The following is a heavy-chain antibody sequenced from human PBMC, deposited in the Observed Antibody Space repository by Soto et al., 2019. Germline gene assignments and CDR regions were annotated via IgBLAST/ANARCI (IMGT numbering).Heavy chain of an antibody. V-gene: IGHV3-30*18. CDR1: GFTFSSYG. CDR2: ISYDGSNK. CDR3: AKDHGYYDSSGYIYYFDY. D-gene: IGHD3-22*01. J-gene: IGHJ4*02. Sequence: QVQLVESGGGVVQPGRSLRLSCAASGFTFSSYGMHWVRQAPGKGLEWVAVISYDGSNKYYADSVKGRFTISRDNSKNTLYLQMTSLRAEDTAMYYCAKDHGYYDSSGYIYYFDYWGQGTLVTVSS.